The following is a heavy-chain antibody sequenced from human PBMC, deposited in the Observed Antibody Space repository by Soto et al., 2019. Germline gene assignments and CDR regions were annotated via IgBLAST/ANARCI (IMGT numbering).Heavy chain of an antibody. CDR2: IGTAGDT. Sequence: EVQLVESGGGLVQPGGSLRLSCAGSGFTFSSYDMHWVRQPTGKGLEWVSAIGTAGDTYYPGSVKGRFTISRENAKNSLYLQMNSLSAADTAVYYCARVRGASAAARNYYYFPMDVWGQGTTVTVSS. CDR1: GFTFSSYD. CDR3: ARVRGASAAARNYYYFPMDV. V-gene: IGHV3-13*04. J-gene: IGHJ6*02. D-gene: IGHD6-13*01.